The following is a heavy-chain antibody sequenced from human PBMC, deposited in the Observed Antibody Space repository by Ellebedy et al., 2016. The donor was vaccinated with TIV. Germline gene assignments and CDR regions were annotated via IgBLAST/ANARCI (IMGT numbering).Heavy chain of an antibody. Sequence: GESLKISXEASGFTVSSNYINWVRQAPGKGLDWVSVIYSGGSTFYADSVKGRFTVSRDDSKNTLYLQMNSLRAEDTAVYYCARSLGDDAFDIWGQGTMVTVSS. CDR1: GFTVSSNY. CDR2: IYSGGST. J-gene: IGHJ3*02. CDR3: ARSLGDDAFDI. V-gene: IGHV3-53*01. D-gene: IGHD2-21*01.